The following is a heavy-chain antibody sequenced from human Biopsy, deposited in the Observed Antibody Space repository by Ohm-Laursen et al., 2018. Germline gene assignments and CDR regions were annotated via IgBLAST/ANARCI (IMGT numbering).Heavy chain of an antibody. CDR3: ARVPLPGIGAAYQGRFLYGMDV. CDR2: ITQSGST. CDR1: GRSFNGYF. Sequence: GTLSLTCAVYGRSFNGYFWSWIRQPPGKGLEWIGDITQSGSTNYSPSLKSRVTISVDTAKKQFSLSLGSVTAADTAVYYCARVPLPGIGAAYQGRFLYGMDVWGQGTTVSVSS. V-gene: IGHV4-34*01. D-gene: IGHD6-13*01. J-gene: IGHJ6*02.